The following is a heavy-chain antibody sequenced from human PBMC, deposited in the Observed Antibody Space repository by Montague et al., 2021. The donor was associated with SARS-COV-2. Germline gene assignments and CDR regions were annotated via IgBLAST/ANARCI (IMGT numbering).Heavy chain of an antibody. J-gene: IGHJ3*02. Sequence: SETLSLTCTVPGGSISSSSYYWVWIREPPGKGLEWSGSIEYTGSTYYNPSLKSRVTLSVDTTKNQFSLKLSSVTAADTAVSYCASHGYDETNDAFDIWGRGTLVTVSS. CDR1: GGSISSSSYY. CDR2: IEYTGST. V-gene: IGHV4-39*01. D-gene: IGHD5-12*01. CDR3: ASHGYDETNDAFDI.